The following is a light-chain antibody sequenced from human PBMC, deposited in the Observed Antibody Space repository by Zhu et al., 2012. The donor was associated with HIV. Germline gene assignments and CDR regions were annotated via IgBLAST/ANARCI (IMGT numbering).Light chain of an antibody. CDR3: YQYIISPYT. V-gene: IGKV3-20*01. Sequence: EIVLTQSPGTLSLSPGETATLFCRASQTINSGSLAWYQKKPDQPPRLLIHRASSRATGTPDRFSGSGSGTDFSLNITRLEPEDFAVYYCYQYIISPYTFGQGTKLEIK. CDR1: QTINSGS. J-gene: IGKJ2*01. CDR2: RAS.